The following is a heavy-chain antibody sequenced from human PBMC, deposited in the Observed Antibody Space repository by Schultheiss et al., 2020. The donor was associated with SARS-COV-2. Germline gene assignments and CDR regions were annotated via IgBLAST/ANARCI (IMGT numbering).Heavy chain of an antibody. CDR1: GYTFTGYY. J-gene: IGHJ4*02. V-gene: IGHV1-2*02. D-gene: IGHD1-26*01. CDR2: INPNSGGT. Sequence: ASVKVSCKASGYTFTGYYMHWVRQAPGQGLEWMGWINPNSGGTNYAQKFQGRVTMTRDTSTSTVYMELSSLRSEDTAVYYCARVQSGSYLLDYWGQGTLVTVSS. CDR3: ARVQSGSYLLDY.